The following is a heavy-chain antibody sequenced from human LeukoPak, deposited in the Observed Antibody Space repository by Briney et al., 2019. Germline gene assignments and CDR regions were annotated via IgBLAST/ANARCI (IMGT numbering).Heavy chain of an antibody. D-gene: IGHD2-15*01. Sequence: GGSLRLSCAASGFTFSSYSMNWVRQAPGKGLGWVSSISSSSSYIYYADSVKGRFTISRDNAKNSLYLQMNSLRAEDTAVYYCARDRDCSGGSCYSGFDYWGQGILVTVSS. V-gene: IGHV3-21*01. J-gene: IGHJ4*02. CDR2: ISSSSSYI. CDR3: ARDRDCSGGSCYSGFDY. CDR1: GFTFSSYS.